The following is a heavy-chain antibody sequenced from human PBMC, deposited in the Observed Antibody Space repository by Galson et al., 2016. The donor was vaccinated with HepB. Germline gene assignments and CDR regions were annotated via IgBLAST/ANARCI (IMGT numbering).Heavy chain of an antibody. Sequence: SLRLSCAASGFIFNTYTMNWVRQAPGKGLEWVAVISYDGSNKYYADSVKGRFTISRDNSKNTLHLQMDGLKAEDTAIYYCAKHTYIYASATFSGFDSWGQGTLVTVSS. V-gene: IGHV3-30*18. J-gene: IGHJ4*02. D-gene: IGHD5-18*01. CDR3: AKHTYIYASATFSGFDS. CDR1: GFIFNTYT. CDR2: ISYDGSNK.